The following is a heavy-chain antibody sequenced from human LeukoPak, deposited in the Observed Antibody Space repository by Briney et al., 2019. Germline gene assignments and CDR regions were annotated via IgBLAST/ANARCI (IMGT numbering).Heavy chain of an antibody. Sequence: GESLKISCTTSGFTFGEYGFNWVRQAPGRGLEWVGFIRSKVHDSTPQYAASVKGRFTISRDDSKDIAYLQMNSLKTEDTAVYYCTRAGGYDNFLDDWGQGTPVTVSS. CDR1: GFTFGEYG. CDR3: TRAGGYDNFLDD. J-gene: IGHJ4*02. CDR2: IRSKVHDSTP. V-gene: IGHV3-49*04. D-gene: IGHD5-12*01.